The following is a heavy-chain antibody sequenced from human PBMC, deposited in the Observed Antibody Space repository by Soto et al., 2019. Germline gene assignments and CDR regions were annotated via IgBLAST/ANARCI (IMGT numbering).Heavy chain of an antibody. Sequence: PSETLSLTCAVYGGSFSGYYWSWIRQPPGKGLEWIGEINHSGSTNYNPSLKSRVTISVDTSKNQFSLKLSSVTAADTAVYYCARGQVRPTPYYVVYWCQGTLVTGSS. V-gene: IGHV4-34*01. CDR1: GGSFSGYY. J-gene: IGHJ4*02. CDR3: ARGQVRPTPYYVVY. D-gene: IGHD1-26*01. CDR2: INHSGST.